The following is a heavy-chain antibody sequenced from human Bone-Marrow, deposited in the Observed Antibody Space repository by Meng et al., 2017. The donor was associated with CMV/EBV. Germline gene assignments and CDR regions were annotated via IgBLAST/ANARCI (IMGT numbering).Heavy chain of an antibody. D-gene: IGHD6-6*01. CDR1: GGSFSGYY. CDR3: ARDRAAIAARRVGTYYYYGMAV. Sequence: ETLSLTCAVYGGSFSGYYWSWVRQAPGKGLEWVANIKQDGSEKYYVDSVKGRFTISRDNAKNSLYLQMNSLRAEDTAVYYCARDRAAIAARRVGTYYYYGMAVWGQGPTVTVSS. J-gene: IGHJ6*02. CDR2: IKQDGSEK. V-gene: IGHV3-7*01.